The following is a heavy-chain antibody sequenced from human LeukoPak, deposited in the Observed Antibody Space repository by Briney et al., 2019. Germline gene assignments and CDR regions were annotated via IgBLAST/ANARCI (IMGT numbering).Heavy chain of an antibody. V-gene: IGHV4-34*01. J-gene: IGHJ4*02. CDR3: ARTGDGYTLGQPFDY. D-gene: IGHD5-24*01. Sequence: PSETLSLTCAVYGGSFSGYYWSWIRQPPGKGLEWIGEINHSGSTNYNPSLKSRVTISVDTSKNQFSLKLSSVTAADTAAYYCARTGDGYTLGQPFDYWGQGTLVTVSS. CDR1: GGSFSGYY. CDR2: INHSGST.